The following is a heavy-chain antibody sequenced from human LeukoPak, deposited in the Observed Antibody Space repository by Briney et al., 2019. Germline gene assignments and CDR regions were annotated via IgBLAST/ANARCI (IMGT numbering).Heavy chain of an antibody. D-gene: IGHD3-16*01. CDR1: GGTFSSYA. J-gene: IGHJ3*02. CDR2: IIPIFGTA. Sequence: ASVKVSCKASGGTFSSYAISWVRQAPGQGLEWMGGIIPIFGTANYAQKFQGRVTITADESTSTAYMELSSLRSEDTAVYYCARTPTVGETMDAFDIWGQGTMVTVSS. V-gene: IGHV1-69*13. CDR3: ARTPTVGETMDAFDI.